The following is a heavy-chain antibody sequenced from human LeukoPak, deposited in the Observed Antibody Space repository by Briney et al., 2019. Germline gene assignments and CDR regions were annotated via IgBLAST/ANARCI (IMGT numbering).Heavy chain of an antibody. J-gene: IGHJ4*02. Sequence: GRSLRLSCAASGFTFSSYSMHWVRQAPGKGLEWVAVISYDGSNKYYADSVKGRFTISRDNSKNTLYLQMNSLRAEDTAVYYCAKDFPTYYYDSSGYYYDYYFDYWGQGTLVTVSS. D-gene: IGHD3-22*01. CDR3: AKDFPTYYYDSSGYYYDYYFDY. CDR2: ISYDGSNK. CDR1: GFTFSSYS. V-gene: IGHV3-30*18.